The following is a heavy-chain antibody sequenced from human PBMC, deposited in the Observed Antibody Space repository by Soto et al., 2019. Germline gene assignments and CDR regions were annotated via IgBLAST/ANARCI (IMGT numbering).Heavy chain of an antibody. D-gene: IGHD6-13*01. V-gene: IGHV3-74*01. CDR3: ARSFIGYSSSWYNYYYYGMDV. Sequence: GGSLRLSCAASGLTFSSYWMHWVRQAPGKGLVWDSRINSDGSSTSYADSVKGRFTISRDNAKNTLFLQMNSLRAEDTAVYYCARSFIGYSSSWYNYYYYGMDVWGQGTTVTVSS. J-gene: IGHJ6*02. CDR1: GLTFSSYW. CDR2: INSDGSST.